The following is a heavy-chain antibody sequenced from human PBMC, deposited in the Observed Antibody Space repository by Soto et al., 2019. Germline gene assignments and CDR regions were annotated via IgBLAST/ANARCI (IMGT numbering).Heavy chain of an antibody. J-gene: IGHJ6*02. CDR2: IYYSGST. V-gene: IGHV4-39*01. CDR1: GGSISSSGYY. Sequence: ETLSLTCTVSGGSISSSGYYWGWIRQPPGKGLEWIGSIYYSGSTYYNPSLKSRVTISVDTSKNQFSLKLSSVTAADTAVYYCARHPNWNYEGRTYYYYGMDVWGQGTTVTVSS. D-gene: IGHD1-7*01. CDR3: ARHPNWNYEGRTYYYYGMDV.